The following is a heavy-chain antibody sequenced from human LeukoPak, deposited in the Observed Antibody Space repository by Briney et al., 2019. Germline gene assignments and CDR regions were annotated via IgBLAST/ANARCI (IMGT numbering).Heavy chain of an antibody. CDR3: ARDRAVSSSWYDRNDAFDI. CDR2: INHSGST. Sequence: SETLSLTCAVYGGSFSGYYWSWIRQPPGKGLEWIGEINHSGSTNYNPSLKSRVTISVDTSKNQFSLKLSSVTAADTAVYYCARDRAVSSSWYDRNDAFDIWGQGTMVTVSS. V-gene: IGHV4-34*01. J-gene: IGHJ3*02. D-gene: IGHD6-13*01. CDR1: GGSFSGYY.